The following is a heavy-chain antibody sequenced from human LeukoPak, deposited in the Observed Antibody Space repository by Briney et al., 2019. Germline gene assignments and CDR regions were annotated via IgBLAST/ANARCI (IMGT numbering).Heavy chain of an antibody. CDR2: IYDSGST. CDR1: GGSISSGGYS. Sequence: PSETLSLTCAVSGGSISSGGYSWSWIRQPPGTGLEWIGYIYDSGSTNYNPSLRSRVTISADTSKNQFSLKLSSVTAADTAVYYCARREYSSGWYYFDYWGQGTLVTVSS. J-gene: IGHJ4*02. D-gene: IGHD6-19*01. V-gene: IGHV4-61*08. CDR3: ARREYSSGWYYFDY.